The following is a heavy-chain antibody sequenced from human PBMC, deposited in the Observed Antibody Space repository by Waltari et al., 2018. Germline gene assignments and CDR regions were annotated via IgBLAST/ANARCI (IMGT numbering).Heavy chain of an antibody. D-gene: IGHD6-19*01. J-gene: IGHJ4*02. CDR1: GFTFSSYA. CDR2: IYSGGSST. V-gene: IGHV3-23*03. Sequence: EVQLLESGGGLVQPGGSLRLSCAASGFTFSSYAMSWVRQAPEKGLEWVSVIYSGGSSTYYADSVKGRFTISRDNSKNTLYLQMNSLRAEDTAVYYCAKGREVAGTNSFDYWGQGTLVTVSS. CDR3: AKGREVAGTNSFDY.